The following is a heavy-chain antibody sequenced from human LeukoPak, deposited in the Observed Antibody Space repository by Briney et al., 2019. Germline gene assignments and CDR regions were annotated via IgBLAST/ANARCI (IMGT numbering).Heavy chain of an antibody. Sequence: SQTLSLTCTVSGGSISRGDYDWSWIRQPPGTGLEWIGCIYYSGSAYYNPSLKSRVSISVDTSKNRFSLKLSSVTDADTAVYYCASGSTEGYSYGYRRVSFDNWGQGTLVTVSS. CDR2: IYYSGSA. CDR1: GGSISRGDYD. CDR3: ASGSTEGYSYGYRRVSFDN. D-gene: IGHD5-18*01. J-gene: IGHJ4*02. V-gene: IGHV4-30-4*01.